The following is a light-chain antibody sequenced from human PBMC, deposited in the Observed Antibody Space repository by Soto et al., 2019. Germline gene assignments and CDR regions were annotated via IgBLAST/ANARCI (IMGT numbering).Light chain of an antibody. CDR1: SANIGANFD. CDR3: QSYDSSLSSSI. V-gene: IGLV1-40*01. Sequence: QSVLTQPPSMSGAPGQRVTISCTGSSANIGANFDVHWYQQFPGTGPKLLIYANSYRPSGVPARFSGSKSGTSATLAITGLQAEDEADYSCQSYDSSLSSSIFGGGTKLTV. J-gene: IGLJ2*01. CDR2: ANS.